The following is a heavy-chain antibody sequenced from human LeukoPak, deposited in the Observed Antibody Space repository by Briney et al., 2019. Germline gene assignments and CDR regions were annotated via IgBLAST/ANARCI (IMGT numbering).Heavy chain of an antibody. CDR1: GGTFSSYA. V-gene: IGHV1-69*04. CDR2: IIPILGIA. CDR3: ARSGGDHFDY. D-gene: IGHD4-17*01. Sequence: SVKVSCKASGGTFSSYAISWVRQAPGQGLEWMGRIIPILGIANYAQKFQGRVTMTRDTSTSTVYMELSSLRSEDTAVYYCARSGGDHFDYWGQGTLVTVSS. J-gene: IGHJ4*02.